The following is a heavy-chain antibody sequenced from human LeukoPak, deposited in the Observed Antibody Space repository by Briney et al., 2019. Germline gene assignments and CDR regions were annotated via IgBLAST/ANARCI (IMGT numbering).Heavy chain of an antibody. J-gene: IGHJ4*02. V-gene: IGHV3-33*01. CDR1: GFTFSSYG. D-gene: IGHD4-23*01. CDR3: VVEISLVPDTVGFDY. CDR2: IWYDGSNK. Sequence: PGGSLRLSCAASGFTFSSYGMHWVRQAPGKGLEWVAVIWYDGSNKYYADSVKGRFTISRDNSKNTLYLQMNSLRAEDTAVYYCVVEISLVPDTVGFDYWGQGTLVTVSS.